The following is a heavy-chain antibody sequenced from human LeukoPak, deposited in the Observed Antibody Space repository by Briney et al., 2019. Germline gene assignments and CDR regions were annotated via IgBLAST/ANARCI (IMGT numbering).Heavy chain of an antibody. D-gene: IGHD4-17*01. CDR2: IYYSGST. CDR3: ASLDYGDYYNWFDP. Sequence: SETLSLTCTVSGGSISSYYWSWIRQPPGKGLEWIGYIYYSGSTNYNPSLKSRVTISVDTSKNQFSLKLSSVTAADTAVYYCASLDYGDYYNWFDPWGQGTLVTVSS. V-gene: IGHV4-59*08. J-gene: IGHJ5*02. CDR1: GGSISSYY.